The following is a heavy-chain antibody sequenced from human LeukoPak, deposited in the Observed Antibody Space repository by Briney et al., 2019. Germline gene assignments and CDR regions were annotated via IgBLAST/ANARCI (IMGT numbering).Heavy chain of an antibody. Sequence: ASVKVSCKASGYTFTSYYMHWVRQAPGQGLEWMGIINPSGGSTSYAQKFQGRVTMTRDTSTSTVYMGLSSLRSEDTAVYYCARDGYGSGSYYNWFDPWGQGTLVTVSS. V-gene: IGHV1-46*01. J-gene: IGHJ5*02. CDR2: INPSGGST. CDR3: ARDGYGSGSYYNWFDP. D-gene: IGHD3-10*01. CDR1: GYTFTSYY.